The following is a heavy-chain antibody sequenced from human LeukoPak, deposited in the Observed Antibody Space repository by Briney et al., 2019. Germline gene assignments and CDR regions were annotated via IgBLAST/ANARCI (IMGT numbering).Heavy chain of an antibody. CDR3: ARTASMVTTVIDY. Sequence: SETLSLTCTVSGGSINGYYWSWIRQPPGNGLEWIAYIDYSGNTDYNPSLKSRVTISIDTSKNQFSLKVRSVTAADSAIYYCARTASMVTTVIDYWGQGTLVTVSS. CDR2: IDYSGNT. V-gene: IGHV4-59*12. J-gene: IGHJ4*02. CDR1: GGSINGYY. D-gene: IGHD4-17*01.